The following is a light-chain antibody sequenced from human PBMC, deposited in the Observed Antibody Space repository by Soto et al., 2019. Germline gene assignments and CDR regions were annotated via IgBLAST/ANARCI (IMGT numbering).Light chain of an antibody. CDR1: QSVDSY. J-gene: IGKJ5*01. Sequence: VLTQSPASLSLSPGERATLSCRASQSVDSYLVWYQQKPGQAPRLLIFGASSRATGIPARFSGSGSGTDFTLTIYGLEPEDVAVYYCQQRSSWPITFGQGTRLEI. CDR3: QQRSSWPIT. V-gene: IGKV3-11*01. CDR2: GAS.